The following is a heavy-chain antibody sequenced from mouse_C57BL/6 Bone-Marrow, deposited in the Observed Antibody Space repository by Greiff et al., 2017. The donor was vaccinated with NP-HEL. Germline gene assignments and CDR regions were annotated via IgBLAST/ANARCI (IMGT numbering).Heavy chain of an antibody. Sequence: QVQLQQPGAELVMPGASVKLSCKASGYTFTSYWMHWVKQRPGQGLEWIGEFDPSDSYTNYNQKFKGKSTLTVDKSSSTAYMQLSSLTSEDSAGYYCARGVDGNYFFAYGGQGTLVTVSA. J-gene: IGHJ3*01. D-gene: IGHD2-1*01. CDR3: ARGVDGNYFFAY. CDR1: GYTFTSYW. CDR2: FDPSDSYT. V-gene: IGHV1-69*01.